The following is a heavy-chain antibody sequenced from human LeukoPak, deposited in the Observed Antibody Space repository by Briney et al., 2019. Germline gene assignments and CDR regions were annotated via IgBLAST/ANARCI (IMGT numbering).Heavy chain of an antibody. D-gene: IGHD5-12*01. V-gene: IGHV4-59*01. Sequence: SETLSLTCTVSGGSISSYYWSWIRQPPGKGLEWIGYISYSGSTNYSPSLKSRVTISVDTSKKQFSLNLNSVTAADTAIYYCARGARGYPDDNFDYWGQGTPVTVSS. J-gene: IGHJ4*02. CDR2: ISYSGST. CDR3: ARGARGYPDDNFDY. CDR1: GGSISSYY.